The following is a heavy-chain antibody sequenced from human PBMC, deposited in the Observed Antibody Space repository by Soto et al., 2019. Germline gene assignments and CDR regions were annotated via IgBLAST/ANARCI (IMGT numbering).Heavy chain of an antibody. CDR2: ISASGRST. V-gene: IGHV3-23*01. CDR3: AKDPTGYADGYYYYYYMHV. J-gene: IGHJ6*03. CDR1: GFSFSSYA. Sequence: EVQLLESGGGLVQPGGSLRLSCAASGFSFSSYAMSWVRQAPGKGLEWVSTISASGRSTYYADSVKGRFTISRDNPKNTLYLQVNSLRADDTAEYYCAKDPTGYADGYYYYYYMHVWGQGTTVTVSS. D-gene: IGHD5-12*01.